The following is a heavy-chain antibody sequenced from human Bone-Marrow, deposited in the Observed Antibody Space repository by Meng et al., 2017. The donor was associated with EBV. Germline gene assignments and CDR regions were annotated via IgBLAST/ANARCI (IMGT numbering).Heavy chain of an antibody. CDR1: GYTFTSYA. V-gene: IGHV1-3*01. Sequence: VQLVQSGDEVKKPGAQVKVSCKPSGYTFTSYAMHWVRQAPGQRLEWMGWINPGNGNTKYSQKFQGRVTITRDTSASTAYMELSSLRSEDTAVYYCARLDYFDYWGQGTLVTVSS. CDR2: INPGNGNT. CDR3: ARLDYFDY. J-gene: IGHJ4*02.